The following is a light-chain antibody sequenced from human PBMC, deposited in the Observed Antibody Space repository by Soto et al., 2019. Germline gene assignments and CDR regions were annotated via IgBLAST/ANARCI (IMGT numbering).Light chain of an antibody. CDR2: GAS. CDR1: QSVSSNY. V-gene: IGKV3-20*01. CDR3: QQYGRT. Sequence: EIVLTQSPGILSLSPGERATLSCRASQSVSSNYLAWYQQKPGQAPRLLIYGASTRATGLPARFIGSGSGTDFTLTISRLEPEDFAVYYCQQYGRTFGQGTKWIS. J-gene: IGKJ1*01.